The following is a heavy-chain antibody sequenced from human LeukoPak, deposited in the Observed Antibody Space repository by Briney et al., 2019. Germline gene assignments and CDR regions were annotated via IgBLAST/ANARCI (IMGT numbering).Heavy chain of an antibody. V-gene: IGHV4-61*02. J-gene: IGHJ4*02. Sequence: SETLSLTCTVSGGSISSGSYYWSWIRQPAGKGLEWIGRIYTSGSTNYNPSLKSRVTISVDTSKNQFSLKLSSVTAADTAVYYCARRNTAMGPGLHDYWGQGTLVTVSS. CDR2: IYTSGST. CDR1: GGSISSGSYY. D-gene: IGHD5-18*01. CDR3: ARRNTAMGPGLHDY.